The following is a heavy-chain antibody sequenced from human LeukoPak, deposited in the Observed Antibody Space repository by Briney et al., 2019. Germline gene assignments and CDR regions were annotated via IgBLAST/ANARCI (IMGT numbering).Heavy chain of an antibody. Sequence: GGSLRLSCAASGFTISSNYMSGVRQAPGRGLEGGSVIYSGGSTYYSDSVKGRFTISRHNSKNTLYLQMNSLRAEDTAVYYCARRITMIVGNWFDPWGQGTLVTVSS. J-gene: IGHJ5*02. D-gene: IGHD3-22*01. CDR3: ARRITMIVGNWFDP. CDR1: GFTISSNY. V-gene: IGHV3-53*04. CDR2: IYSGGST.